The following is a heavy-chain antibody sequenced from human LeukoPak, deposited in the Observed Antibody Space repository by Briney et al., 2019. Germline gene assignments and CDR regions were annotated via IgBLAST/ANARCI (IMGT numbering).Heavy chain of an antibody. J-gene: IGHJ4*02. D-gene: IGHD3-10*01. CDR2: ISNDGSTK. Sequence: PGGSLRLSCAASGFTFSSYAMHWVRQAPVKGLEWLAVISNDGSTKYYADSVKGRFTISRDNSKNTLDLQINSLRTEDTAVYYCVKAYGSETTALIVYWGQGALVTVSS. CDR1: GFTFSSYA. CDR3: VKAYGSETTALIVY. V-gene: IGHV3-30*04.